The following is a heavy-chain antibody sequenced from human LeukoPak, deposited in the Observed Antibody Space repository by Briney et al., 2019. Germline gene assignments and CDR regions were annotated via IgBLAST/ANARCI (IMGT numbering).Heavy chain of an antibody. V-gene: IGHV4-59*01. D-gene: IGHD5-12*01. CDR1: GGSISSYY. Sequence: SETLSLTCTVSGGSISSYYWSWIRQPPGKGLQWIGYIYYTGSTSYNPSLKSRVTISVDTSKNQFSLRLSSVTAADMAVYYCARDRGEGDYDWYNFHYWGQGTLVTVSS. CDR3: ARDRGEGDYDWYNFHY. CDR2: IYYTGST. J-gene: IGHJ4*02.